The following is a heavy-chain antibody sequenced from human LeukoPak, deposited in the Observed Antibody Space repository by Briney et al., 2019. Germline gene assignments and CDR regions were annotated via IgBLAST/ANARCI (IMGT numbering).Heavy chain of an antibody. V-gene: IGHV3-30-3*01. J-gene: IGHJ4*02. CDR1: GFTFSSYA. Sequence: PGRSLRLSCAASGFTFSSYAMHWVRQAPGKGLEWVAVISYDGSNEYYADSVKGRFTISRDNSKNTLYLQMNSLRAEDTAVYYCATPLRYFDWLGYWGQGTLVTVSS. CDR3: ATPLRYFDWLGY. D-gene: IGHD3-9*01. CDR2: ISYDGSNE.